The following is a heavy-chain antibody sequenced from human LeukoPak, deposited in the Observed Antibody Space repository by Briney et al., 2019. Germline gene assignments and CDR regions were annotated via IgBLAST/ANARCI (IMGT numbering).Heavy chain of an antibody. J-gene: IGHJ3*02. CDR3: ARQYGSGAFDI. Sequence: SGTLSLTCTVSGGSISSSNYYWGWIRQPPGVGLEWIGSIYDTQTTYFNPSLKSRVTISVDTSKNQFSLKLNSVTAADTAVYYCARQYGSGAFDIWGQGTMVTVSS. CDR2: IYDTQTT. V-gene: IGHV4-39*01. CDR1: GGSISSSNYY. D-gene: IGHD2-15*01.